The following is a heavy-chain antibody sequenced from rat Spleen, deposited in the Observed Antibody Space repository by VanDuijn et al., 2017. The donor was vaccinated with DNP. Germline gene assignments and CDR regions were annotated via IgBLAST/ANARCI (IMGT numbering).Heavy chain of an antibody. Sequence: EVQLVESGGDLVQPGRSLKLSCVASGFTFNNYWMTWIRQVPGKGLEWFASITSSGSDTYYGDSVKGRFTISRDNAKSTLYLQMNSLRSEDMATYYCVRWNSGHFDYWGQGVMVTVSS. J-gene: IGHJ2*01. D-gene: IGHD4-3*01. CDR1: GFTFNNYW. V-gene: IGHV5-31*01. CDR3: VRWNSGHFDY. CDR2: ITSSGSDT.